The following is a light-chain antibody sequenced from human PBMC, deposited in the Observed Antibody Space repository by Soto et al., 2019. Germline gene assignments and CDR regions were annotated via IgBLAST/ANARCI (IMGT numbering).Light chain of an antibody. CDR3: HQYAVSPLT. CDR1: QSVGRNY. CDR2: DAS. V-gene: IGKV3-20*01. Sequence: EIVLTQSPGTLSLSPGESATLSCRASQSVGRNYLAWFQHKPDQAPRLLIYDASNRATGVPDRFSGSGSGTDFTLSVTRLEPEDFAVYYCHQYAVSPLTFGGGTTVE. J-gene: IGKJ4*01.